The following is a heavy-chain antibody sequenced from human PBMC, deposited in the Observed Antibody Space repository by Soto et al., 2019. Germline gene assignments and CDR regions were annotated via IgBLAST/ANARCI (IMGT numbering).Heavy chain of an antibody. Sequence: QVQLVESGGGVVQPGRSLRLSCAASGFTFGTYGMHWVRQAPGKGLEWVADIWHDGSKSYYAESVKGRFTISRDNSKNTLYLQMNSLRVEDTAVYYCARDLWEHTAKYLDLWGRGTLVTVSS. CDR2: IWHDGSKS. CDR1: GFTFGTYG. CDR3: ARDLWEHTAKYLDL. J-gene: IGHJ2*01. V-gene: IGHV3-33*01. D-gene: IGHD5-18*01.